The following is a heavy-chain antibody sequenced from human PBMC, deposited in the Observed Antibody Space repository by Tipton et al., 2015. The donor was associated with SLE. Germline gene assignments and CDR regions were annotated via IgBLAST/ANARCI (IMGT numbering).Heavy chain of an antibody. Sequence: GSLRLSCAASGFTFSSYSMNWVRQAPGKGLEWVSSISSTSRYIYYADSVKGRFTISRDNAKNSLYLQMNSLRAEDTAVFYCVRDGRYYYDSSGYDDAFDVWGQGTMVTVSS. J-gene: IGHJ3*01. CDR2: ISSTSRYI. CDR3: VRDGRYYYDSSGYDDAFDV. V-gene: IGHV3-21*01. D-gene: IGHD3-22*01. CDR1: GFTFSSYS.